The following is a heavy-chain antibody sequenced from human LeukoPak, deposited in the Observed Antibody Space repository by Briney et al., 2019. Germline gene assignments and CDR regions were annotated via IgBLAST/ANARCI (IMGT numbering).Heavy chain of an antibody. CDR1: GFTFSRNG. D-gene: IGHD2-15*01. V-gene: IGHV3-30*02. J-gene: IGHJ6*03. CDR3: AKVMPPGRIRFYSYYMDV. CDR2: IQYDGTNK. Sequence: GGSLRLSCAASGFTFSRNGMYWVRQAPGKGLEWVAFIQYDGTNKYYADSVKGRFTISRDNSKNTLYLQMNSLRAEDTAVYYCAKVMPPGRIRFYSYYMDVWGKGTTVTVS.